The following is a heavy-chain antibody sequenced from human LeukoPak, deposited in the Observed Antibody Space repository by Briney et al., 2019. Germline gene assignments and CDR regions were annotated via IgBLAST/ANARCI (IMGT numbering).Heavy chain of an antibody. Sequence: ASVTVSCKASGYTFTGYYMHWVRQAPGQGLEWMGWINPNSGGTNYAQKFQGRVTMTRDTSISTAYMELSRLRSDDTAVYYCARGWGLQSGAQYNWFDPWGQGTLVTVSS. V-gene: IGHV1-2*02. CDR3: ARGWGLQSGAQYNWFDP. D-gene: IGHD4-11*01. CDR2: INPNSGGT. CDR1: GYTFTGYY. J-gene: IGHJ5*02.